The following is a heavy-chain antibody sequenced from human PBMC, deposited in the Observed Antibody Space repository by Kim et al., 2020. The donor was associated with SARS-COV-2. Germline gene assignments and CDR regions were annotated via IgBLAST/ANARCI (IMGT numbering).Heavy chain of an antibody. CDR2: IYPGDSDT. CDR1: GYSFTSYW. V-gene: IGHV5-51*01. CDR3: ARWKNYGSGSYYTYYFDY. Sequence: GESLKISCKGSGYSFTSYWIGWVRQMPGKGLEWMGIIYPGDSDTRYSPSFQGQVTISADKSISTAYLQWSSLKASDTAMYYCARWKNYGSGSYYTYYFDYCGQGTLVTVSS. J-gene: IGHJ4*02. D-gene: IGHD3-10*01.